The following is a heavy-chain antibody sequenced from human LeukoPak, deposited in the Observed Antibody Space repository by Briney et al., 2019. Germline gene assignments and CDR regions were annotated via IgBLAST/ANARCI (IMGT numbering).Heavy chain of an antibody. D-gene: IGHD2-2*01. J-gene: IGHJ4*02. CDR2: ISGSGGST. CDR1: GFTFSSYA. V-gene: IGHV3-23*01. Sequence: GGSLRLSCAASGFTFSSYAMSWVRQAPGKGLEWVSAISGSGGSTYYADSVKGRFTISRDNSKNTLYLQMNSLRAEDTAVYYCAKAVVGSSTSRAAYFDYWGQGTLVTVSS. CDR3: AKAVVGSSTSRAAYFDY.